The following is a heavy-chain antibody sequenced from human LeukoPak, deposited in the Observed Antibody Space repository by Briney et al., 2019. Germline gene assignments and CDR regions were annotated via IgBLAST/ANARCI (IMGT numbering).Heavy chain of an antibody. V-gene: IGHV1-69*13. CDR3: ARDALTGYYDSSGYYSYYYYGMDV. Sequence: ASVKVSCKASGGTFSSYAISWVRQAPRQGLEWMGGIIPIFGTANYAQKFQGRVTITADESTSTAYMELGSLRSEDTAVYYCARDALTGYYDSSGYYSYYYYGMDVWGQGTTVTVSS. J-gene: IGHJ6*02. CDR2: IIPIFGTA. D-gene: IGHD3-22*01. CDR1: GGTFSSYA.